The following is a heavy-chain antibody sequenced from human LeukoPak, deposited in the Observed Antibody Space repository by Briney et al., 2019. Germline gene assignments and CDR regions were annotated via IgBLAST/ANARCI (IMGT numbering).Heavy chain of an antibody. J-gene: IGHJ6*02. D-gene: IGHD5-18*01. V-gene: IGHV3-23*01. Sequence: GGSLRLSCAASGFTFSSYAMSWVRQAPGKGLEWVSAISGSGGSTYYADSVKGRFTISRDNSKNTLYLQMNSLRAEDTAVYYCAKSSGYSYGLYYYCGMDVWGQGTTVTVSS. CDR1: GFTFSSYA. CDR3: AKSSGYSYGLYYYCGMDV. CDR2: ISGSGGST.